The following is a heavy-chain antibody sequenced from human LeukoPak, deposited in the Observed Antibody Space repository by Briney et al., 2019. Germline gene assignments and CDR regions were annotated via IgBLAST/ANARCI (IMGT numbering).Heavy chain of an antibody. CDR3: ARHGGGYCSGGSCPPGGWFDP. CDR1: GGSISSYY. D-gene: IGHD2-15*01. V-gene: IGHV4-59*08. CDR2: IYYSGST. Sequence: PSETLSLTCTVSGGSISSYYWSWIRQPPRKGLEWIGYIYYSGSTNYNPSLKSRATISVDTSKNQFSLKLSSVTAADTAVYYCARHGGGYCSGGSCPPGGWFDPWGQGTLVTVSS. J-gene: IGHJ5*02.